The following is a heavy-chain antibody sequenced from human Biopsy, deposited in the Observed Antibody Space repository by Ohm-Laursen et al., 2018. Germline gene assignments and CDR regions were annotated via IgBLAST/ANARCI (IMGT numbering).Heavy chain of an antibody. V-gene: IGHV3-11*01. CDR1: GFTFSDYY. Sequence: GSLRLSCTAPGFTFSDYYMIWVRQAPGRGLEWVSYISGSGTLIYYRDSVKGRFTISRDSAKNSLYLQMDSLRAEDTAVYYCARKIYGDYEVPYSYGMDVWGLGTTATVSS. D-gene: IGHD4-17*01. CDR3: ARKIYGDYEVPYSYGMDV. CDR2: ISGSGTLI. J-gene: IGHJ6*02.